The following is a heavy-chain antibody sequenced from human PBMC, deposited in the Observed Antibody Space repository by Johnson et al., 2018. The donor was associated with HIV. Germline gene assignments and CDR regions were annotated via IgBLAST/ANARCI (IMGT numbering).Heavy chain of an antibody. CDR3: ARDRVATIRGVNAFDI. D-gene: IGHD5-12*01. CDR1: GFTVSSNY. CDR2: IYTGGST. J-gene: IGHJ3*02. Sequence: VQLVESGGTLVQPGGSLRLFCAASGFTVSSNYMSWVRQTPGKGLEWVSVIYTGGSTYYADSVRGRFPISRDNSNNTLYLQMNSLRVEDTAVYYCARDRVATIRGVNAFDIWGQGTVVTVSS. V-gene: IGHV3-66*01.